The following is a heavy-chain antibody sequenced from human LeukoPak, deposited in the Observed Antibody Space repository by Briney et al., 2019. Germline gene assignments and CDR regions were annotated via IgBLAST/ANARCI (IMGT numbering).Heavy chain of an antibody. V-gene: IGHV4-38-2*01. J-gene: IGHJ4*02. Sequence: GSLRLSCAASGFTFSGYWMTWIRQPPGKGLEWIGSIYYSGSTYYNPSLKSRVTISVDTSKNQFSLKLSSVTAADTAVYYCASGSGMIWGQGTLVTVSS. CDR3: ASGSGMI. CDR2: IYYSGST. D-gene: IGHD3-10*01. CDR1: GFTFSGYW.